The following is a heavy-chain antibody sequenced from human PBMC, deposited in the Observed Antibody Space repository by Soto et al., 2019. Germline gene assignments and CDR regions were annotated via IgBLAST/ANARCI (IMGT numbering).Heavy chain of an antibody. CDR3: ARPTRIDFWSGYYKDYYYYGMDV. CDR2: INPSGGST. J-gene: IGHJ6*02. V-gene: IGHV1-46*01. D-gene: IGHD3-3*01. Sequence: ASVKVSCKASGYTFTSYYMHWVRQAPGQGLEWMGIINPSGGSTSYAQKFQGRVTMTRDTSTSTVYMELSSLRSEDTAVYYCARPTRIDFWSGYYKDYYYYGMDVWGQGTTVTVSS. CDR1: GYTFTSYY.